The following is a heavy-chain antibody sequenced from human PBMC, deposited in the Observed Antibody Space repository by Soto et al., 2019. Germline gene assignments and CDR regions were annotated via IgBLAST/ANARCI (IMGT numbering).Heavy chain of an antibody. J-gene: IGHJ6*02. CDR2: ITPIFGTA. CDR1: GGSFSSYA. V-gene: IGHV1-69*01. CDR3: ARTTADYEFLRRSVTAPYGGYPGMDV. D-gene: IGHD3-3*01. Sequence: QVQLVQSGAEVKKPGSSVKVSCKTSGGSFSSYAITWVRQAPGQGLEWMGGITPIFGTANYAQKFQGRVTIHADESTSTAYMELSRLRSEDTAVYYCARTTADYEFLRRSVTAPYGGYPGMDVWGQGTTVTVSS.